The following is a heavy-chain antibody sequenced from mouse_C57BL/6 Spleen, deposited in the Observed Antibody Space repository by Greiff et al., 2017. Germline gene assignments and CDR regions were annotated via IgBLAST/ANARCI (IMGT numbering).Heavy chain of an antibody. J-gene: IGHJ3*01. CDR1: GYTFTSYW. V-gene: IGHV1-52*01. D-gene: IGHD1-1*01. CDR3: VLSGSSSAWFAY. Sequence: QVQLQQPGAKLVRPGSSVKLSCKASGYTFTSYWMHWVKQRPIQGLEWIGNIDPSVSETHYNQKFKDKATLTVDKSSSTAYMQLSSLTSEDSAVYYCVLSGSSSAWFAYWGQGALVTVSA. CDR2: IDPSVSET.